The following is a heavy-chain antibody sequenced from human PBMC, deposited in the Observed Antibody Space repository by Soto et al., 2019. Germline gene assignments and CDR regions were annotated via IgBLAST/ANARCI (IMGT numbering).Heavy chain of an antibody. CDR1: GFTFDDYT. Sequence: GGSLRLSCAASGFTFDDYTMHWVRQAPGKGLEWVSLISWDGGSTYYADSVKGRFTISRDNSKNSLYLQMNSLRTEDTALYYCAKDISISWYCSGGSCYSGMDVWGQGTTVTVSS. V-gene: IGHV3-43*01. J-gene: IGHJ6*02. CDR2: ISWDGGST. CDR3: AKDISISWYCSGGSCYSGMDV. D-gene: IGHD2-15*01.